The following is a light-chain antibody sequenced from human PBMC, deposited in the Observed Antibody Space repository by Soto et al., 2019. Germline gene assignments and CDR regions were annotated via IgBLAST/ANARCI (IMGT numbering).Light chain of an antibody. CDR1: QSVSSSY. CDR3: QQYGSSPV. V-gene: IGKV3-20*01. CDR2: GAS. Sequence: EIVLTQSPGTLSLSPGERATLSCRASQSVSSSYLAWYQQKPGQAPRLLIYGASSRATGIPDRFSGSGSGTDFTLTICRLEPEDFAVYYCQQYGSSPVFGQGTKVEIK. J-gene: IGKJ1*01.